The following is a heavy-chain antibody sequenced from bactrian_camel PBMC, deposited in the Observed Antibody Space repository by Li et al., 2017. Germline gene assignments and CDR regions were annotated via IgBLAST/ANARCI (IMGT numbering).Heavy chain of an antibody. CDR1: GFTFSTYP. J-gene: IGHJ6*01. CDR2: LISSGGST. CDR3: ATVGPAVFGL. Sequence: VQLVESGGGLVQPGGSLILSCAASGFTFSTYPMNWVRQAPGKGLEWVSLISSGGSTLYADSVKGRFTVSRDNAKNTMYLQMTTLASEDAGLYYCATVGPAVFGLWGQGTQVTVS. V-gene: IGHV3S40*01.